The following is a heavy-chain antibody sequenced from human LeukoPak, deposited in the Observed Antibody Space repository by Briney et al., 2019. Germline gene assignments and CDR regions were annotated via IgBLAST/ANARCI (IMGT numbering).Heavy chain of an antibody. J-gene: IGHJ6*03. Sequence: SETLSLTCTVSGGSISSYYWSWIRQPPGKGLEWIGYIYYSGSTNYNPSLKSRVTISVDTSKNQFSLKLSSVTAADTAVYYCARGSSSLEWLLYLDYYYMDVWGKGTTVTVSS. V-gene: IGHV4-59*01. CDR2: IYYSGST. CDR3: ARGSSSLEWLLYLDYYYMDV. CDR1: GGSISSYY. D-gene: IGHD3-3*01.